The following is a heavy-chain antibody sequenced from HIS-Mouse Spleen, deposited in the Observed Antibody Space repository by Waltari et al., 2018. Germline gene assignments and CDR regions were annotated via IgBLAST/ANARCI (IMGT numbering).Heavy chain of an antibody. CDR1: GGSFSGYY. D-gene: IGHD4-17*01. J-gene: IGHJ4*02. CDR3: ARGRSPATVTIGYYFDY. CDR2: INHSGST. Sequence: QVQLQQWGAGLLKPSETLSLTCAAYGGSFSGYYWRWIRQPPGKGLEWIGEINHSGSTNYNPSLKSRVTISVDTSKNQFSLKLSSVTAADTAVYYCARGRSPATVTIGYYFDYWGQGTLVTVSS. V-gene: IGHV4-34*01.